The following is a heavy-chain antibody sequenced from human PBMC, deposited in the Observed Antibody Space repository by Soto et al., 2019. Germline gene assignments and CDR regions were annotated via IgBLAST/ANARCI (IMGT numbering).Heavy chain of an antibody. CDR1: GFTFSSYA. D-gene: IGHD1-26*01. Sequence: QVQLVESGGGVVQPGRSLRLSCAASGFTFSSYAMHWVRQTPGKGLEWVAFISYYGSNKYYADSVKGRFTISRDNSKNTLYLQMNSLRAEDTAVYYCASGSYQLYGMDVWGQGITVTVSS. V-gene: IGHV3-30-3*01. CDR2: ISYYGSNK. CDR3: ASGSYQLYGMDV. J-gene: IGHJ6*02.